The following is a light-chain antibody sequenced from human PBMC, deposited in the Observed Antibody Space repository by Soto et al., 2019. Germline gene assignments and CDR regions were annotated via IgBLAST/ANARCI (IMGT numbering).Light chain of an antibody. V-gene: IGKV3-15*01. CDR1: QSVSDN. CDR2: GAS. J-gene: IGKJ3*01. Sequence: EIVMTQSPATLSVSPGERATLSCRASQSVSDNLAWYQQKPGQAPRLLMYGASTRATGIPATFSGSGSGTEFTLTISSLRSEDFAVYFCQHYDSWPPLFGPGTKVDLK. CDR3: QHYDSWPPL.